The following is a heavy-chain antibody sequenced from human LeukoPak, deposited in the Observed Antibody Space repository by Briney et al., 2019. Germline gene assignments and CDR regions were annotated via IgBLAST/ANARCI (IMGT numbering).Heavy chain of an antibody. V-gene: IGHV3-48*01. D-gene: IGHD3-22*01. J-gene: IGHJ3*02. Sequence: PGGSLRLSCAASGFTFSSYSMNWVRQAPGKGLEWVSYISSSSSTIYYADSVKGRFTISRDNAKNSLYLQMNSLRAEDTAVYYCAKEWGNTYYYDSSGPGHAFDIWGQGTMVTVSS. CDR3: AKEWGNTYYYDSSGPGHAFDI. CDR2: ISSSSSTI. CDR1: GFTFSSYS.